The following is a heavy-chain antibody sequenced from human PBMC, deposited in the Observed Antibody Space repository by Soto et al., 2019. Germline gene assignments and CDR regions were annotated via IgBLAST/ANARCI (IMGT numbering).Heavy chain of an antibody. D-gene: IGHD3-16*01. V-gene: IGHV4-61*05. Sequence: SDSLSLTCSVPRGFISSSPHYWAWIRQPPGKALEWIGYIYYCGSTNYNPSLRSRVTISVDTSKNQFSLKLSSVTAADTAVYYCARHWALGPPADYWGQGTLVTVSS. CDR1: RGFISSSPHY. CDR3: ARHWALGPPADY. CDR2: IYYCGST. J-gene: IGHJ4*02.